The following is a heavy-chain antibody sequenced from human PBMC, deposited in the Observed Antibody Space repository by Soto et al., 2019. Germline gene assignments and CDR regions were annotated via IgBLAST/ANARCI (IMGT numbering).Heavy chain of an antibody. CDR3: ARVEDNWFDP. J-gene: IGHJ5*02. V-gene: IGHV4-59*01. CDR2: IYYSGST. Sequence: SETLSLTCTVSGGSISSYYWSWIRQPPGKGLEWIGYIYYSGSTNYNPSLKSRVTISVDTAKNQFSLKLSSVTAADTAVYYCARVEDNWFDPWGQGTLVTVSS. D-gene: IGHD2-15*01. CDR1: GGSISSYY.